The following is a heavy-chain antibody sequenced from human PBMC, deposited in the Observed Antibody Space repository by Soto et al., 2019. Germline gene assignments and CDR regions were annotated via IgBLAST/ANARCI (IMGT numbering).Heavy chain of an antibody. CDR1: GGSISSYY. Sequence: SENLSLTYTVSGGSISSYYWSWIRQPPGKGLEWIGYIYYSGSTNYNPSLKSRVTISVDTSKNQFSLKLSSVTAADTAVYCCAIDSSSSLKIYVMDVWGQGNTVTV. D-gene: IGHD6-13*01. J-gene: IGHJ6*02. V-gene: IGHV4-59*01. CDR2: IYYSGST. CDR3: AIDSSSSLKIYVMDV.